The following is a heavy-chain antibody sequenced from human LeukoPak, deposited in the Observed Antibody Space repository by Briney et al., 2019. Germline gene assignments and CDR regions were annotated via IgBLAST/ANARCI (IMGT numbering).Heavy chain of an antibody. V-gene: IGHV3-48*01. CDR1: GFTFSSYS. J-gene: IGHJ4*02. D-gene: IGHD2-15*01. Sequence: GGSLRLSCAASGFTFSSYSMNWVRQAPGKGLEWISYISSSSSTTYYADSVKGRFTIFRDNAKNSLFLHMDSLRVEDTAAYYCARVGCSGGSCYSSLDYWGQGTLITVSS. CDR2: ISSSSSTT. CDR3: ARVGCSGGSCYSSLDY.